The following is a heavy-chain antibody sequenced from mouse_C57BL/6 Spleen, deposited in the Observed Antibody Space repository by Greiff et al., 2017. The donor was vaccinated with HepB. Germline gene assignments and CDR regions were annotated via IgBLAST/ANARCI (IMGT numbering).Heavy chain of an antibody. CDR2: IYPSDSET. D-gene: IGHD2-5*01. CDR1: GYTFTSYW. Sequence: VKLQQPGAELVRPGSSVKLSCKASGYTFTSYWMDWVKQRPGQGLEWIGNIYPSDSETHYNQKFKDKATLTVDKSSSTAYMQLSSLTSEDSAVYYCARKGLYSKGYFDVWGTGTTVTVSS. CDR3: ARKGLYSKGYFDV. J-gene: IGHJ1*03. V-gene: IGHV1-61*01.